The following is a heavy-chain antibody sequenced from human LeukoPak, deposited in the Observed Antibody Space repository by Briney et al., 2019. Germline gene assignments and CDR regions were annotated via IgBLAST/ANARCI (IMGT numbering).Heavy chain of an antibody. CDR2: IKQDETEK. CDR1: GFTFSNFW. CDR3: ARQFDGSHPNAFDI. D-gene: IGHD1-26*01. J-gene: IGHJ3*02. V-gene: IGHV3-7*01. Sequence: GESLRLSCTASGFTFSNFWMGWVRQAPGKGLEWVANIKQDETEKFYLGSVKGRFTISRDNSKNTLYLQMASLRVEDTAVYCCARQFDGSHPNAFDIWGQGTMVTVSS.